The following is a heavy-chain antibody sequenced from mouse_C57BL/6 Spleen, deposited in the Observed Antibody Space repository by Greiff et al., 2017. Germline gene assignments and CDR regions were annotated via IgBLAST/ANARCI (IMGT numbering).Heavy chain of an antibody. J-gene: IGHJ3*01. Sequence: QVQLQQSGAELVKPGASVKLSCKASGYTFTEYTIHWVKQRSGQGLEWIGWFYPGSGSIKYNEKFKDKATLTADKSSSTVYMELSRLTSEDSAVXCWARHEDYYGSSYVFFAYWGQGTLVTVSA. V-gene: IGHV1-62-2*01. CDR2: FYPGSGSI. D-gene: IGHD1-1*01. CDR3: ARHEDYYGSSYVFFAY. CDR1: GYTFTEYT.